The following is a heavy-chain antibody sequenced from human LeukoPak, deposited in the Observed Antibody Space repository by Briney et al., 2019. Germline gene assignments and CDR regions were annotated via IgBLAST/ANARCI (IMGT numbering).Heavy chain of an antibody. Sequence: GGPLRLSCAASGFTFSSYAMSWVRQAPGKGLEWVSAISGSGGSTYYADSVKGRFTISRDNSKNTLYLQMNSLRAEDTAVYYCAIHSSSWFPYGMDVWGQGTTVTVSS. V-gene: IGHV3-23*01. CDR1: GFTFSSYA. J-gene: IGHJ6*02. CDR3: AIHSSSWFPYGMDV. CDR2: ISGSGGST. D-gene: IGHD6-13*01.